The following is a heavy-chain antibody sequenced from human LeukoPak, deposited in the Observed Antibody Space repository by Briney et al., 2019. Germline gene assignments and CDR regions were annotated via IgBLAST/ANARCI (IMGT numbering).Heavy chain of an antibody. CDR2: INAGNGNT. D-gene: IGHD4-17*01. CDR1: GYTFTSYA. V-gene: IGHV1-3*01. J-gene: IGHJ6*02. Sequence: ASVKVSCKASGYTFTSYAMHWVRQAPGQRLEWMGWINAGNGNTKYSQKFQGRVTMTRDTSISTAYMELSRLRSDDTAVYYCARGPPVGTTVTTDYYYGMDVWGQGTTVTVSS. CDR3: ARGPPVGTTVTTDYYYGMDV.